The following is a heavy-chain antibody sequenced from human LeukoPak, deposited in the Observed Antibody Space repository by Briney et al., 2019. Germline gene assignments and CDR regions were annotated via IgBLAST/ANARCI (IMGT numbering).Heavy chain of an antibody. CDR3: ARGRSMVRGVFVFRRFDP. V-gene: IGHV4-39*07. CDR1: GGSISSSSYY. CDR2: IYYSGST. Sequence: SETLSLTCTVSGGSISSSSYYWGWIRQPPGKGLEWIGSIYYSGSTYYNPSLKSRVTISVDTSKNQFSLKLSSVTAADTAVYYCARGRSMVRGVFVFRRFDPWGQGTLVTVSS. J-gene: IGHJ5*02. D-gene: IGHD3-10*01.